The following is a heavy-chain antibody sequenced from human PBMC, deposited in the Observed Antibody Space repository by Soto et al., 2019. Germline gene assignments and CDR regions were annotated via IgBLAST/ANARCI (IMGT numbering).Heavy chain of an antibody. CDR3: ARDRPLGYCSGGSCPRSGWFDP. J-gene: IGHJ5*02. CDR1: GYTFTSYG. V-gene: IGHV1-18*01. Sequence: ASVKVSCKASGYTFTSYGISWVLQAPGQGLEWMGWISAYNGNTNYAQKLQGRVTMTTDTSTSTAYMELRSLRSDDTAVYYCARDRPLGYCSGGSCPRSGWFDPWGQGTLVTVSS. D-gene: IGHD2-15*01. CDR2: ISAYNGNT.